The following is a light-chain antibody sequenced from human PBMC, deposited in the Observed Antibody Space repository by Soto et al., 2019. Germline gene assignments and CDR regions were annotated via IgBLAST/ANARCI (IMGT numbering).Light chain of an antibody. CDR2: DAS. CDR3: QQYSGYPYT. J-gene: IGKJ2*01. CDR1: QSISRW. V-gene: IGKV1-5*01. Sequence: DIQMTQSPSTLSASVGDRVTITCRASQSISRWVAWYQRKPGRAPKFLIYDASNLESGVPSRFSGSGSGTEFTLTITGLQPHDSATYYCQQYSGYPYTFGQGTKLEI.